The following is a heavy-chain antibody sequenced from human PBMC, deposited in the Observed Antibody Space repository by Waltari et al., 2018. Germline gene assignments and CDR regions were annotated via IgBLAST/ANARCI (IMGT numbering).Heavy chain of an antibody. J-gene: IGHJ6*02. CDR3: ASEHSRGMDV. V-gene: IGHV7-4-1*02. CDR2: INTNTGNP. Sequence: QVQLVQSGSELKKPGASVKVSCKSYGYTFPSYALNWVRQAPGQGLEWMGWINTNTGNPTYAQGFTGRFVFSLDTSGSTASLQISSLKAEDTAVYYCASEHSRGMDVWGQGTTVIVSS. CDR1: GYTFPSYA.